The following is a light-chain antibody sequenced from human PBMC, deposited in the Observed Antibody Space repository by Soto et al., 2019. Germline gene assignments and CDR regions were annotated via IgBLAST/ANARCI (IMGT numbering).Light chain of an antibody. V-gene: IGLV2-14*01. J-gene: IGLJ2*01. CDR2: DVS. CDR3: SSYTSSSTSHVV. Sequence: QSVLPQPASVSGSPGQSITISCTGTSSDVGGYNYVSWYQQHPGKAPKLMIYDVSIRPSGVSNRFSGSKSGNTASLTISGLQAEDEADYYCSSYTSSSTSHVVFGGGTKVTVL. CDR1: SSDVGGYNY.